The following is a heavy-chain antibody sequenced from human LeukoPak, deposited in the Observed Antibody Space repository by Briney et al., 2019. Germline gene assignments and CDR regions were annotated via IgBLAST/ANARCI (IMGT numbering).Heavy chain of an antibody. CDR2: ISYDGSNK. CDR3: ARGGYCTNGVCYFDY. CDR1: GFTFSSYG. V-gene: IGHV3-30*03. Sequence: GGSLRLSCAASGFTFSSYGMHWVRQAPGKGLEWVAVISYDGSNKYYADSVKGRFTISRDNSKNTLYLQMNSLRAEDTAVYYCARGGYCTNGVCYFDYWGQGTLVTVSS. J-gene: IGHJ4*02. D-gene: IGHD2-8*01.